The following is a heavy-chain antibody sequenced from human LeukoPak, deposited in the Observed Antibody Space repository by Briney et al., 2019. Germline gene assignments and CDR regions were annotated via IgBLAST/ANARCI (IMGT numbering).Heavy chain of an antibody. V-gene: IGHV2-5*01. CDR2: IYWNDDK. CDR1: GFSLSTSGVG. D-gene: IGHD4-17*01. CDR3: AHRRDDYGDRDDFQH. J-gene: IGHJ1*01. Sequence: SGPTLVNPTQTLTLTCTSSGFSLSTSGVGVGWIRQPPGKALEWLALIYWNDDKRYSPSLKSRLTITKDTSKNQVVLTMTNMDPVDTATYYCAHRRDDYGDRDDFQHWGQGTLVTVSS.